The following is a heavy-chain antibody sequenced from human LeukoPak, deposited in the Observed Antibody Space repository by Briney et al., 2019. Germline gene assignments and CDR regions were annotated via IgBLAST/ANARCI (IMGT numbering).Heavy chain of an antibody. J-gene: IGHJ6*03. CDR3: ASLTRAIAAAGYYYYYMDV. Sequence: PSETLSLTCAVYGGSFSGYYWSWIRQPPGKGLEWIGEIDHSGSTYYNPSLKSRVTISVDTSKNQFSLKLSSVTAADTAVYYCASLTRAIAAAGYYYYYMDVWGKGTTVTVSS. CDR1: GGSFSGYY. D-gene: IGHD6-13*01. V-gene: IGHV4-34*01. CDR2: IDHSGST.